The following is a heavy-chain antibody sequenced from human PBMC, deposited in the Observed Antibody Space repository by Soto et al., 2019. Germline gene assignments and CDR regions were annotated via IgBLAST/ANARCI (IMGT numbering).Heavy chain of an antibody. CDR1: CYSIISGYY. CDR2: ISHGGRT. CDR3: ARVGPWVPYYYDSSPYTFENWFDP. D-gene: IGHD3-22*01. Sequence: SETLSLTCALSCYSIISGYYWGWLRQPPGKGLEGIGSISHGGRTYYNPPLNSRVTLSIDTTNNHVSLILNSVTAADTAVYYCARVGPWVPYYYDSSPYTFENWFDPWGQGTLVTVSS. J-gene: IGHJ5*02. V-gene: IGHV4-38-2*01.